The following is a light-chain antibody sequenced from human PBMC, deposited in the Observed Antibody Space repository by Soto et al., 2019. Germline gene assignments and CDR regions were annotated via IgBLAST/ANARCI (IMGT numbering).Light chain of an antibody. CDR3: QQYDNSIT. CDR1: QSVNSNY. CDR2: GAS. V-gene: IGKV3-20*01. J-gene: IGKJ5*01. Sequence: EIVLTQSPDTVSLSPGETATLSCRASQSVNSNYLAWYQHKPGQAPRLLIYGASSRATGIPDRFSGSGSGTDFSLTTSRLEPEDFAVFYCQQYDNSITFGQGTRLEIE.